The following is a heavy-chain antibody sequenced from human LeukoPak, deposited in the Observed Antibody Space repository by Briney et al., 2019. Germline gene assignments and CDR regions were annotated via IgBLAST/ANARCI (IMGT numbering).Heavy chain of an antibody. CDR2: ISYDGSNK. V-gene: IGHV3-30*18. J-gene: IGHJ4*02. Sequence: GGSLRLSCAASGFTFSSYGMHWVRQAPGKGLEWVAVISYDGSNKYYADSVKGRFTVSRDNSINTLYLQIGSLRPEDTALYYCAKDQSSFCSRSSSYALHYWGQGTLVAVSS. CDR3: AKDQSSFCSRSSSYALHY. D-gene: IGHD2-2*01. CDR1: GFTFSSYG.